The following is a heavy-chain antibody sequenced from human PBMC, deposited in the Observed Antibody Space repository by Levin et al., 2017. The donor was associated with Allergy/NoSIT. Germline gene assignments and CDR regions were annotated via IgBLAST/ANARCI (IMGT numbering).Heavy chain of an antibody. CDR1: GFTFSTYG. J-gene: IGHJ5*02. Sequence: GGSLRLSCAASGFTFSTYGMHWVRQAPGKGLEWVAVISYDGSNKYYADSVKGRFTISRDNSKNTLYLQMNSLRVEDTAVYYCANSPLPSRGVTTVTGWFDTWGQGTLVTVSS. CDR3: ANSPLPSRGVTTVTGWFDT. V-gene: IGHV3-30*18. CDR2: ISYDGSNK. D-gene: IGHD4-17*01.